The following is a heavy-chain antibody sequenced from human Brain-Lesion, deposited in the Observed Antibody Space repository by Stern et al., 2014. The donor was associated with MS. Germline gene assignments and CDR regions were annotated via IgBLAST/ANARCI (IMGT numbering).Heavy chain of an antibody. CDR2: FDPEDGET. Sequence: QVQLVESGAEVKKPGASVKVSCKVSGYTLTELSMHWVRQAPRKGLEWMGGFDPEDGETIYAQKFQGRVTMTEDTSTNTAYMELSSLRSEDTAVYYCATLSPGAGGNYYRHFDYWGQGTLVTVSS. CDR1: GYTLTELS. D-gene: IGHD1-26*01. J-gene: IGHJ4*02. V-gene: IGHV1-24*01. CDR3: ATLSPGAGGNYYRHFDY.